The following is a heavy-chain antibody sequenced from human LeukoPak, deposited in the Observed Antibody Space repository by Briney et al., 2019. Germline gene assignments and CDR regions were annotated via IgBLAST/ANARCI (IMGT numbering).Heavy chain of an antibody. V-gene: IGHV3-74*01. J-gene: IGHJ5*01. CDR1: GFTFSSYW. CDR2: IKGDGSHT. CDR3: VRDWDHFDFDF. D-gene: IGHD3-9*01. Sequence: GGSLRLSCAASGFTFSSYWMHWIRQAPGKGLVWVSRIKGDGSHTIYADSVKGRFTISRDNAKNTLYLQMKSLRAEDTAVYYCVRDWDHFDFDFWGQGTLVTVSS.